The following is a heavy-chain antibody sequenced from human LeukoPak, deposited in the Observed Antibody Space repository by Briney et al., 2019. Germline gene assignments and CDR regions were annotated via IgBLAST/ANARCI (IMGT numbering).Heavy chain of an antibody. CDR2: MNAGNGNT. J-gene: IGHJ4*02. D-gene: IGHD6-13*01. CDR3: ARDVISIAAAGTSGHDY. Sequence: ASVKVSCKSSGYTFISYAMHWVRQAPGQRLEWMGWMNAGNGNTKYSQKFQGRVTITRDTSASTAYMELSSLKSEDMAVYYCARDVISIAAAGTSGHDYWGQGTLVTVSS. CDR1: GYTFISYA. V-gene: IGHV1-3*03.